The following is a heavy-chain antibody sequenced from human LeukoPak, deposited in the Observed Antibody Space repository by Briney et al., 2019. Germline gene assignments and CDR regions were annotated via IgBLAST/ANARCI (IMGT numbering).Heavy chain of an antibody. CDR2: IDPSDSYT. J-gene: IGHJ4*02. CDR3: ARQSSSSWYALDY. D-gene: IGHD6-13*01. Sequence: GESLKISCKGSGYSFTSYWIGWVRQMPGKGLEWMGRIDPSDSYTNYSPSFQGHVTISADKSISTAYLQWSSLKASDTAMYYCARQSSSSWYALDYWGQGTLVTVSS. CDR1: GYSFTSYW. V-gene: IGHV5-10-1*01.